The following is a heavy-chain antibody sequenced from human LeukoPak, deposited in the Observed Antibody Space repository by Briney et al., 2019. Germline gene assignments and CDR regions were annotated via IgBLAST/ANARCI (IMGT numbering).Heavy chain of an antibody. V-gene: IGHV4-59*11. CDR3: AGDHLALNALDI. Sequence: SETLSLTCTVYGGSISSHYWSWIRQPPGKGLEWIGYISYIGSTNYSPSLKSRVTISVDTSKNQFSLRLSSVTAADTAVYYCAGDHLALNALDIWGQGTMVTVPS. CDR2: ISYIGST. CDR1: GGSISSHY. J-gene: IGHJ3*02.